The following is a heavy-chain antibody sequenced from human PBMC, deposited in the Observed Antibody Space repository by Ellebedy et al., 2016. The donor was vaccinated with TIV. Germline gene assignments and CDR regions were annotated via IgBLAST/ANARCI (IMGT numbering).Heavy chain of an antibody. D-gene: IGHD1-7*01. Sequence: GESLKISCAASGFTVGNNFMSWVRQAPGKGLECVAGVNGGGLVIAYADSVKGRFTVSRDTSRNTLYLQMSSLRAEDTAVYYCAKLPVAYNWNYADDYWGQGTLVTVSS. CDR3: AKLPVAYNWNYADDY. J-gene: IGHJ4*02. CDR1: GFTVGNNF. V-gene: IGHV3-53*01. CDR2: VNGGGLVI.